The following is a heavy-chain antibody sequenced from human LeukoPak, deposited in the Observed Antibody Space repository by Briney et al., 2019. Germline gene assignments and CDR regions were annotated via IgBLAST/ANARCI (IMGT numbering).Heavy chain of an antibody. CDR3: AKDAVAGNRGGYFDY. V-gene: IGHV3-7*03. J-gene: IGHJ4*02. D-gene: IGHD6-19*01. CDR1: GFTFSSYW. CDR2: IKQDGSEK. Sequence: GGSLRLSCAASGFTFSSYWMSWVRQAPGKGLEWVANIKQDGSEKYYVDSVKGRFTISRDNAKNSLYLQMNSLRAEDMALYYCAKDAVAGNRGGYFDYWGQGTLVTVSS.